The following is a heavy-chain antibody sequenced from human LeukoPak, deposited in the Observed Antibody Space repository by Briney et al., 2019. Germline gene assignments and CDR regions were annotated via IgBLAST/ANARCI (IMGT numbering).Heavy chain of an antibody. D-gene: IGHD6-6*01. CDR3: ARGRPGFDP. CDR1: GGSISPYY. Sequence: SETLSLTCTVSGGSISPYYWSWIRQPPGKGLEWIGYIYYSGSTNYNPSLKSRVTISVDTSKNQFSLKLSSVTAADTAVYYCARGRPGFDPWGQGTLVTVSS. V-gene: IGHV4-59*12. CDR2: IYYSGST. J-gene: IGHJ5*02.